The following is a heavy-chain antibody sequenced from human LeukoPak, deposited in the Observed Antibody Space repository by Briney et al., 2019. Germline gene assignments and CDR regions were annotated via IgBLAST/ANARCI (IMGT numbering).Heavy chain of an antibody. CDR2: IHYSGSA. D-gene: IGHD6-19*01. CDR3: AREFSAGTVTNAFDI. V-gene: IGHV4-59*01. Sequence: SETLSLTCTVSGGSISGYYWSWIRQPPGKGLERIGYIHYSGSANYNPSLKNRVTISVDTSKNQFSLKLSTVTAADTAVYYCAREFSAGTVTNAFDIWGRGTMVTVSS. J-gene: IGHJ3*02. CDR1: GGSISGYY.